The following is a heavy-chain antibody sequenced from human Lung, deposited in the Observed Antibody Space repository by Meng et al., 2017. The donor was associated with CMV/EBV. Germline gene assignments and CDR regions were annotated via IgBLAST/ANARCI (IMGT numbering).Heavy chain of an antibody. J-gene: IGHJ4*02. Sequence: VQRVQAGVEGKKPGAAVKVSCRASGYTFTGYYMHWVRQAPGQGLEWMGWISAYNANTNYAQNLQGRVTMTTDTSTSTAYMELRSLRSDDTAVYYCARVEVGITSGDYWGQGTLVTVSS. V-gene: IGHV1-18*04. CDR2: ISAYNANT. CDR1: GYTFTGYY. D-gene: IGHD1-26*01. CDR3: ARVEVGITSGDY.